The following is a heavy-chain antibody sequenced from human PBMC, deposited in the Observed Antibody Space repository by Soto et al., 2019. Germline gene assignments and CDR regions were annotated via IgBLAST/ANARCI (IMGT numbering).Heavy chain of an antibody. J-gene: IGHJ4*02. V-gene: IGHV1-18*01. CDR2: ISAYNGNT. Sequence: ASVKVSCKASGYTFTSYGISWVRQAPGQGLEWMGWISAYNGNTNYAQKLQDRVTMTTDTSTSTAYMELRSLRSDDTAVYYCARGIPMVRGVIWGYFDYWGQGTLVTVSS. CDR1: GYTFTSYG. D-gene: IGHD3-10*01. CDR3: ARGIPMVRGVIWGYFDY.